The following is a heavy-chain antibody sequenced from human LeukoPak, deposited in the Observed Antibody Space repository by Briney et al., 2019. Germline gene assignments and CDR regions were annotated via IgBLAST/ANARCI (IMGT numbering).Heavy chain of an antibody. CDR2: IYSDDTT. CDR3: ARRAGGYSHPYDY. Sequence: PGGSLRLSCAVSGFTVSGNYMSWIRQAPGKGLEWVSLIYSDDTTLYADSVKGRFTISGDISKNTLYLQMSSLRAEDTAVYYCARRAGGYSHPYDYWGQGVLSPSPQ. D-gene: IGHD4-23*01. V-gene: IGHV3-53*01. CDR1: GFTVSGNY. J-gene: IGHJ4*02.